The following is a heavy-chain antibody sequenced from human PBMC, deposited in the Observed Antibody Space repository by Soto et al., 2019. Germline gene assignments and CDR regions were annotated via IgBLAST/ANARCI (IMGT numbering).Heavy chain of an antibody. CDR2: IYDGGRT. Sequence: QVQLQESGPGLVKPSHTLSLTCTVSGGSISTVGYWWSWIRQSPDMGLEWIGHIYDGGRTYNNPSLESRVTMSVDTSKSQLSLTLSSVSAADTAVYYCARGPSGDKVDSWGQGTLVTVSS. CDR1: GGSISTVGYW. CDR3: ARGPSGDKVDS. J-gene: IGHJ4*02. D-gene: IGHD7-27*01. V-gene: IGHV4-30-4*01.